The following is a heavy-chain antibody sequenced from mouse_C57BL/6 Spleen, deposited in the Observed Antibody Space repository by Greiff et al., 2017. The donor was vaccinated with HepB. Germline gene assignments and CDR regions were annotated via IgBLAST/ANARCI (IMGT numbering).Heavy chain of an antibody. Sequence: EVQLQQSGPELVKPGASVKMSCKASGYTFTDYNMHWVKQSHGKSLEWIGYINPNNGGTSYNQKFKGKATLTVNKSSSTAYMELRSLPSEESAVDYCARKGIYYDYDGDDAMDYWGQGTSVNVSS. D-gene: IGHD2-4*01. V-gene: IGHV1-22*01. CDR2: INPNNGGT. CDR3: ARKGIYYDYDGDDAMDY. J-gene: IGHJ4*01. CDR1: GYTFTDYN.